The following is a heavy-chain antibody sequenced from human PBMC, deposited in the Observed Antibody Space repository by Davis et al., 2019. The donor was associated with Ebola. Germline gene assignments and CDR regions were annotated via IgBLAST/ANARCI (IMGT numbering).Heavy chain of an antibody. CDR3: ARAMVTMVSFAFDI. D-gene: IGHD3-10*01. CDR1: GGAISRNNL. Sequence: SETLSLTCSVSGGAISRNNLWRWVRQPPGQGQELGGEIYHNGTTNYNPSLKSRVTISVDKSKNQFSLKLSSVTAADTAVYYCARAMVTMVSFAFDIWGQVTVVTVSS. V-gene: IGHV4-4*02. J-gene: IGHJ3*02. CDR2: IYHNGTT.